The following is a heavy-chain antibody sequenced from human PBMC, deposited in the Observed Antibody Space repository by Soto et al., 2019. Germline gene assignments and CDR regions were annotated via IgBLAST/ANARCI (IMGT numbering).Heavy chain of an antibody. J-gene: IGHJ4*02. CDR2: IKGDGSRI. CDR3: GRGGYHAYYIDY. CDR1: GFIFSDYW. Sequence: EVQLVESGGGLVQPGGSLRVSCAASGFIFSDYWMHWVRQVPGKGLMWVSRIKGDGSRIDFADSVKGRFTISRDNAENTVYLQSISLRAEDAAGYYCGRGGYHAYYIDYWGQGTLVTVSS. V-gene: IGHV3-74*01. D-gene: IGHD3-10*01.